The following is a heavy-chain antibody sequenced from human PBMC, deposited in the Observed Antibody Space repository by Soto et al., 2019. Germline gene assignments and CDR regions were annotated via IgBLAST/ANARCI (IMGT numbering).Heavy chain of an antibody. V-gene: IGHV3-66*01. CDR1: GFTVSSKY. D-gene: IGHD2-15*01. J-gene: IGHJ6*04. CDR2: IQSGGTT. Sequence: EVQLVESGGGLVQPGGSLRLSCAASGFTVSSKYMTWVRQAPGKGLEWVSLIQSGGTTYYADSVKGRFTISRDTSENTRHLQMDSLRVEDTAVYYCARDDVLCDGGRCYGIPLDVWGSGTTVTVSS. CDR3: ARDDVLCDGGRCYGIPLDV.